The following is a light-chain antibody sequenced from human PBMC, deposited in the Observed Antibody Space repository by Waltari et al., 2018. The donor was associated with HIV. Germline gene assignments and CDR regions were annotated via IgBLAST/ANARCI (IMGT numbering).Light chain of an antibody. CDR2: EVS. CDR3: CSYAGSSWV. V-gene: IGLV2-23*02. CDR1: RSDVGSYNL. J-gene: IGLJ3*02. Sequence: SALTQPASVSGSPGQSITISCTGTRSDVGSYNLVSWYQQHPGKAPKLMIYEVSKRPSGVSNRFSGSKSGNTASLTISGLQAEDEADYYCCSYAGSSWVFGGGTKLTVL.